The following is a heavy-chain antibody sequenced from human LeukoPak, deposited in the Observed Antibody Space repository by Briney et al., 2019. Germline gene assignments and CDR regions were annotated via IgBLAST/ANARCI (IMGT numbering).Heavy chain of an antibody. J-gene: IGHJ4*02. CDR3: VRGGPYGDYDAY. V-gene: IGHV3-11*06. CDR2: ISSDSSYT. Sequence: GGSLRLSCAVSGFTSSDYYMSWVRQAPGKGMECVSYISSDSSYTNYADSARGRFTISRDHAKNSLYLQMNSLRAEDTAVYYCVRGGPYGDYDAYWGQGTLVTVSS. CDR1: GFTSSDYY. D-gene: IGHD4-17*01.